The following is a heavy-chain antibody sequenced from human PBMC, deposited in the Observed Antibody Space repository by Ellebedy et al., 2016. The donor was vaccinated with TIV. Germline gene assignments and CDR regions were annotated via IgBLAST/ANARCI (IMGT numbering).Heavy chain of an antibody. CDR2: INPNSGGT. CDR1: GYTFATYY. CDR3: ARGPYCSGGSCYPYFFDY. D-gene: IGHD2-15*01. Sequence: AASVKVSCKASGYTFATYYMHWVRQVPGQGLEWMGWINPNSGGTNYAQKFQGRVTMTRDTPISTAYMELSRLRSEDPAVYYCARGPYCSGGSCYPYFFDYWGEGTLVTVSS. J-gene: IGHJ4*02. V-gene: IGHV1-2*02.